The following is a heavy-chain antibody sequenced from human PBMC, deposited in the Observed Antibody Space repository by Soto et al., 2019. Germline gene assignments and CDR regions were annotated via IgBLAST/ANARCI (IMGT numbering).Heavy chain of an antibody. V-gene: IGHV3-72*01. CDR1: GFNFSDYY. D-gene: IGHD1-7*01. J-gene: IGHJ4*02. CDR3: TRSIPATTSSDY. CDR2: SRDKGNSYST. Sequence: EVQLVESGGVLVQPGGSLRLSCAGSGFNFSDYYIDWVRQAPGKGLEWVGRSRDKGNSYSTDYAASVTGRCTVSRDASKNSLYLQMNILKTEDTTLYYCTRSIPATTSSDYWGQGTLVSVSS.